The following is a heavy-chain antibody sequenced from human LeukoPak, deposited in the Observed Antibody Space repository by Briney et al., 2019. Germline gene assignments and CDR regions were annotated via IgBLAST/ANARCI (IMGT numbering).Heavy chain of an antibody. CDR3: ARGRAAMVPLFDY. CDR1: GISVRGNY. Sequence: GGSLRLSCAVSGISVRGNYLTWVRQAPGKGLVWVSVLYSGGSADYADSVKGRFTISRDNAKNSLYLQMNSLRAEDTAVYYCARGRAAMVPLFDYWGQGTLVTVSS. J-gene: IGHJ4*02. V-gene: IGHV3-66*01. CDR2: LYSGGSA. D-gene: IGHD5-18*01.